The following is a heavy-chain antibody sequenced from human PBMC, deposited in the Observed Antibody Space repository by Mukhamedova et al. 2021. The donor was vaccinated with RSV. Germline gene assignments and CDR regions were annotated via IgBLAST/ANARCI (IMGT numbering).Heavy chain of an antibody. J-gene: IGHJ4*02. CDR2: INPSGGSS. Sequence: GQGLEWMGRINPSGGSSSYAPKFQGRVTMTRDTSTSTVYMELSSLTSGDTAVYYCARGGAGLAYWGQGTLVTVSS. V-gene: IGHV1-46*01. D-gene: IGHD5-12*01. CDR3: ARGGAGLAY.